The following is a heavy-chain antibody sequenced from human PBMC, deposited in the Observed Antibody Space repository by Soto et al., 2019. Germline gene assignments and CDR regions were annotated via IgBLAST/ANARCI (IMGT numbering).Heavy chain of an antibody. Sequence: LRLSCAASGFTFSSYGISWIRLSPGKGLEWVSVISGGGDTTYYTPSVKGRFTISRDDFRNTLYLQMNSLRTEDTAIYYCAKAISGYNAFLFHWCEGTRVPVS. V-gene: IGHV3-23*01. J-gene: IGHJ1*01. D-gene: IGHD1-20*01. CDR3: AKAISGYNAFLFH. CDR2: ISGGGDTT. CDR1: GFTFSSYG.